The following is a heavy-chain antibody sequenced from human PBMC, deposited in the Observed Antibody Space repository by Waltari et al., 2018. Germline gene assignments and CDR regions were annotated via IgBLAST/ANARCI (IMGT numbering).Heavy chain of an antibody. D-gene: IGHD1-20*01. J-gene: IGHJ4*02. CDR2: IIPIFDTA. Sequence: QVQLVQSGAEVKTPGSSVTVSCKASGGTFSSNALSWVRQAPGQGLEWMGGIIPIFDTAHYAQKFQGRVTITADESTSTAYMELSSLRSEDTAVYYCARGRVTGTGLYYFDYWGQGTLVTVSS. V-gene: IGHV1-69*01. CDR3: ARGRVTGTGLYYFDY. CDR1: GGTFSSNA.